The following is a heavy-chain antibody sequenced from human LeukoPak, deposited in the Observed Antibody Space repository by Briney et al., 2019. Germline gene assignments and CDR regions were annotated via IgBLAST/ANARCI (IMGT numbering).Heavy chain of an antibody. CDR1: GFTFSSYA. CDR2: VSGSGGST. Sequence: GGSLRLSCAASGFTFSSYAMSWVRQAPGKGLEWVSAVSGSGGSTYYADSVKGRFTISRDNSKNTLYLQMNSLRAEDTAVYYCARRAGAYSHPYDYWGQGTLVTVSS. D-gene: IGHD4/OR15-4a*01. CDR3: ARRAGAYSHPYDY. V-gene: IGHV3-23*01. J-gene: IGHJ4*02.